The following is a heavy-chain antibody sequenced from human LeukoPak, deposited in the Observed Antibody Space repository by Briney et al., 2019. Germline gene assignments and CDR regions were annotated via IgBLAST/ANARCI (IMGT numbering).Heavy chain of an antibody. V-gene: IGHV3-30*02. CDR2: IRYDGTNK. Sequence: GGSLRLSCAASGFTFSTYGMHWVRQAPGKGLEWVAFIRYDGTNKYYGDSVKGRFTISRDNSKNTLYLQMNGLRAEDTAVYYCARDGGEMVAPPDYWGQGTLVTVSS. CDR3: ARDGGEMVAPPDY. CDR1: GFTFSTYG. D-gene: IGHD5-24*01. J-gene: IGHJ4*02.